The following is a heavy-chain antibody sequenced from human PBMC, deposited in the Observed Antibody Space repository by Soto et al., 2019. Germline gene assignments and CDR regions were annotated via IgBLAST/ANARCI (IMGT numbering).Heavy chain of an antibody. CDR2: ISAYNGNT. CDR1: GYTFTSYG. V-gene: IGHV1-18*01. J-gene: IGHJ5*02. Sequence: ASVKVSCKASGYTFTSYGISWVRQAPGQGLEWMGWISAYNGNTNYAQKLQGRVTMTTDTSTSTAYMELRSLRSDDTAVYYCARDLRDYYDSSGYYPYNWFDPWGQGTLVTVSS. CDR3: ARDLRDYYDSSGYYPYNWFDP. D-gene: IGHD3-22*01.